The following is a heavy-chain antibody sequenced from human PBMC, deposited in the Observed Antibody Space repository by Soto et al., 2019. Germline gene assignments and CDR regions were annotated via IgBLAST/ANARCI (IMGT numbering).Heavy chain of an antibody. V-gene: IGHV3-23*01. CDR1: GFTFSSYV. D-gene: IGHD3-10*01. CDR3: ATKMGAFLWFGESIPFDY. CDR2: ITGSGGST. Sequence: EVQLLKSGGGLVQPGGSLRLSCAASGFTFSSYVMNWVRQAPGKGLEWVSAITGSGGSTYYADSVKGRFTISRDISKNTLYLQMNSLRAEDTAVYYCATKMGAFLWFGESIPFDYWGQGTLVTVSS. J-gene: IGHJ4*02.